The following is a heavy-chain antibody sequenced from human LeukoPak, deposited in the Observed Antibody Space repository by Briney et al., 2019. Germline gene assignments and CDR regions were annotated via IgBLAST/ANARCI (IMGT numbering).Heavy chain of an antibody. V-gene: IGHV4-59*01. J-gene: IGHJ4*02. CDR2: IYYSGST. Sequence: SETLSLTCTVSGGSISSYYWSWIRQPPGKGLEWIGYIYYSGSTNYNPSLKSRVTISVDTSKNQFSLKLSSVTAADTAVYYCARKKVDTAMVSPSYYFDYWGQGTLVTVSS. CDR3: ARKKVDTAMVSPSYYFDY. D-gene: IGHD5-18*01. CDR1: GGSISSYY.